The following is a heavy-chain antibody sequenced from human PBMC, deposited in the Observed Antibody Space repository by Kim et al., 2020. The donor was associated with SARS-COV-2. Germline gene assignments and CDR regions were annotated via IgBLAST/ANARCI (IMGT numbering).Heavy chain of an antibody. J-gene: IGHJ6*02. V-gene: IGHV4-59*01. Sequence: NPSLKSRGTISVATSKNQFSLKLSSVTAADTAVYYCARDRRDYYYYGMDVWGQGTTVTVSS. CDR3: ARDRRDYYYYGMDV.